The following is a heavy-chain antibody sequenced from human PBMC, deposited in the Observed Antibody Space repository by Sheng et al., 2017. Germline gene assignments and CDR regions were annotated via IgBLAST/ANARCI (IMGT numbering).Heavy chain of an antibody. CDR2: IVSIFGTA. CDR3: ARGPRSTDYDFWSGYWYHCMDV. V-gene: IGHV1-69*01. CDR1: GATFRTNA. D-gene: IGHD3-3*01. J-gene: IGHJ6*02. Sequence: QVQLVQSGAEVRRPGSSVKVSCKVSGATFRTNAISWVRQAPGQGLEWMGAIVSIFGTANYAQKFQGRVTITADESTSTAYMELSSLRSEDTAVYYCARGPRSTDYDFWSGYWYHCMDVWDQGP.